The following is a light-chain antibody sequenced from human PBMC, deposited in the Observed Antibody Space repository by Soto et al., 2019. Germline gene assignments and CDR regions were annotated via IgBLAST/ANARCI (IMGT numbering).Light chain of an antibody. CDR1: QSVDSSF. CDR3: QQYVSSVT. Sequence: EIVLTQSPGSLSLSPGERATLSCRASQSVDSSFFAWYQQKPGQAPRLLIYGASNRATGIPDRFSGSGSGTDFTPTISRLEPEDFAVYYCQQYVSSVTFGQGTKVEIK. CDR2: GAS. J-gene: IGKJ1*01. V-gene: IGKV3-20*01.